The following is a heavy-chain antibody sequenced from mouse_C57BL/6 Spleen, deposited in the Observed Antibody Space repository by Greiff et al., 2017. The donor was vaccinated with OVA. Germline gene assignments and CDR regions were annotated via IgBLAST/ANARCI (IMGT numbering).Heavy chain of an antibody. V-gene: IGHV1-69*01. CDR3: ARYYYGSSYNFDV. D-gene: IGHD1-1*01. CDR1: GYTFTSSW. CDR2: IDPSDSYT. Sequence: VQLQQPGAELVMPGASVKLSCKASGYTFTSSWMHWVKQRPGQGLEWIGEIDPSDSYTNYNQKFKGKSTLTVDKSSSTAYMQLSSLTSEDSAVYYCARYYYGSSYNFDVWGTGTTVTVSS. J-gene: IGHJ1*03.